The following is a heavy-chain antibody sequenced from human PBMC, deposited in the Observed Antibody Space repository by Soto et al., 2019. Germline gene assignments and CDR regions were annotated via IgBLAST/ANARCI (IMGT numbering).Heavy chain of an antibody. J-gene: IGHJ4*02. Sequence: QVQLQQSGPGLVKPSGTLSLTCFVSGDSINNTYWWSWVRQAPEKGLEWIGEIYHTGGRSYMPSLRGRITLSVDTSKNQFSLNLGSVTAADTAVYYCARTSRLKTGHLDYWGQGILVTVSS. CDR3: ARTSRLKTGHLDY. CDR1: GDSINNTYW. D-gene: IGHD3-9*01. CDR2: IYHTGGR. V-gene: IGHV4-4*02.